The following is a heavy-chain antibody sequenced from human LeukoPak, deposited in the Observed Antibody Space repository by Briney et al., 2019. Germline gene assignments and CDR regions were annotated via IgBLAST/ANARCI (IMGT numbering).Heavy chain of an antibody. CDR1: GDSISSSRYY. CDR3: STLPGI. V-gene: IGHV4-39*07. J-gene: IGHJ3*02. Sequence: SETLSLTCTVSGDSISSSRYYWGWIRQPPGKGLEWIGSIYYSGSTYYNPSLKSRITISVDTSKNQFSLKLSSVTAADTAVYYCSTLPGIWGQGTMVTVSS. D-gene: IGHD5/OR15-5a*01. CDR2: IYYSGST.